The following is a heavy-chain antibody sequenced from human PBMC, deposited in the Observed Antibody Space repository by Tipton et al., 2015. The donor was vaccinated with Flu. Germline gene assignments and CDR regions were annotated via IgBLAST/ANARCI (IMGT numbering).Heavy chain of an antibody. J-gene: IGHJ5*02. CDR1: GGSISSSSYY. V-gene: IGHV4-39*07. CDR2: IYYSGST. Sequence: TLSLTCTVSGGSISSSSYYWGWIRQPPGKGLEWIGSIYYSGSTYYNPSLKSRVTISVDTSKNHFSLKLSSVTAADTAVYYCAKDLVVIVPAASWFDPWGQGTLVTVSS. CDR3: AKDLVVIVPAASWFDP. D-gene: IGHD2-2*01.